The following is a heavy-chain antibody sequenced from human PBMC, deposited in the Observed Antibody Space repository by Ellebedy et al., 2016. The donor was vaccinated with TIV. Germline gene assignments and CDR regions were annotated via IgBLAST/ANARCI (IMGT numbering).Heavy chain of an antibody. J-gene: IGHJ5*02. Sequence: PGGSLRLSCAASGFTVSSNYMSWVRQAPGKGLEWVSVIYSGGSTYYADSVKGRFTISRDNSKNTLYLQMNSLRAEDTAVYYCARDRALVVVAADYNWFDPWGQGTLVTVSS. CDR3: ARDRALVVVAADYNWFDP. CDR2: IYSGGST. V-gene: IGHV3-53*01. D-gene: IGHD2-15*01. CDR1: GFTVSSNY.